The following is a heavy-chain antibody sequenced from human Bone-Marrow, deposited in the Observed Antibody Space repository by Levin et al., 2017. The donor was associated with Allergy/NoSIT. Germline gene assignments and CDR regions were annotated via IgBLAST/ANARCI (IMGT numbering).Heavy chain of an antibody. CDR2: IYPAHSDT. Sequence: GGSLRLSCEGSGYSFVSHWIGWVRQAPGKGLEWMGFIYPAHSDTRYSPSFQAQVTMSVDRSTKTAPLQWISVQASETAIYYCARRSCPTYARSYFGTQLDYWGQGTLVTVSS. D-gene: IGHD3-10*01. J-gene: IGHJ4*02. V-gene: IGHV5-51*01. CDR3: ARRSCPTYARSYFGTQLDY. CDR1: GYSFVSHW.